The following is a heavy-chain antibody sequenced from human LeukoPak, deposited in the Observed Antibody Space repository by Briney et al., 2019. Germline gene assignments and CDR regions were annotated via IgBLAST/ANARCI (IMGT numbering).Heavy chain of an antibody. Sequence: GAGVTVSLTSSVYTFTIYGFSWVRQAPAQGLEWMGWISAYNGNTNYAQKLQGRVTMTTDTSTSTAYMELRSLRSDDTAVYYCARETYCSNTSCYDYCGQKTLVTPSS. V-gene: IGHV1-18*01. J-gene: IGHJ4*02. CDR2: ISAYNGNT. CDR1: VYTFTIYG. CDR3: ARETYCSNTSCYDY. D-gene: IGHD2-2*01.